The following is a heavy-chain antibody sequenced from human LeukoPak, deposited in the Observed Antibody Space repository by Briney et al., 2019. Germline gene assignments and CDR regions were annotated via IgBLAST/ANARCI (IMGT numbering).Heavy chain of an antibody. Sequence: GGSLRLSCAASGFTFSSSWIHWVRQAPGKGLVWVSRLNSDVNGTNYADSVKGRFTVSRDNAKNTFYLQMNSLRVEDSAVYYCAREEFCGASGLDYWGQGTLVTVSS. CDR3: AREEFCGASGLDY. V-gene: IGHV3-74*01. J-gene: IGHJ4*02. D-gene: IGHD1-14*01. CDR1: GFTFSSSW. CDR2: LNSDVNGT.